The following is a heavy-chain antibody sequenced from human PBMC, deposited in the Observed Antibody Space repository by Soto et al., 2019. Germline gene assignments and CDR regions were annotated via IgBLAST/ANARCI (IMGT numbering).Heavy chain of an antibody. Sequence: ASVKVSCKVSGYTFSSHGISWVRQAPGQGLEWMGWISGYNGNTNYAQKLQARVTMTTDTSTSTAYMELRSLRSDDTAVYYCAKSHLKWLYGMDVWGQGTTVTVSS. V-gene: IGHV1-18*04. CDR1: GYTFSSHG. CDR2: ISGYNGNT. CDR3: AKSHLKWLYGMDV. D-gene: IGHD5-12*01. J-gene: IGHJ6*02.